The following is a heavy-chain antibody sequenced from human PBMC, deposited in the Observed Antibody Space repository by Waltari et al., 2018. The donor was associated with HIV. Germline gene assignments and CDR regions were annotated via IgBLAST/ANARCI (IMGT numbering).Heavy chain of an antibody. V-gene: IGHV2-5*01. J-gene: IGHJ4*02. CDR2: IYWHGEK. CDR1: GFSLTTRGVG. D-gene: IGHD7-27*01. Sequence: QVTLRESGPAQVKATETLTLTCSFSGFSLTTRGVGVGWIRQPPGKALEWLAGIYWHGEKRYSPSLDNRLDITKDISVNRVTLTMTTMDPRDTGTYFCAQSLGRGAVYFDHWGQGTLVTVSS. CDR3: AQSLGRGAVYFDH.